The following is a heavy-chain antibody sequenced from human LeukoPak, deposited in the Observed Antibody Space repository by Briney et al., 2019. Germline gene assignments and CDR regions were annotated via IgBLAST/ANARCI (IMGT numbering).Heavy chain of an antibody. D-gene: IGHD4-17*01. CDR3: ARARGDGDYPFDY. CDR2: ISSTSRTI. J-gene: IGHJ4*02. V-gene: IGHV3-48*01. Sequence: PGGSLRLSCAASGFTFSGFGMNWVRQAPGRGLECVSYISSTSRTIYYADSVKGRFTISRDNAKNSLYLQMNSLRAEDTAVYYCARARGDGDYPFDYWGQGTLVTVSS. CDR1: GFTFSGFG.